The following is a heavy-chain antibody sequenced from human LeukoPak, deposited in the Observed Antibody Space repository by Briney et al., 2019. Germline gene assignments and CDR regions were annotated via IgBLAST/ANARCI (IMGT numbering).Heavy chain of an antibody. CDR1: GFTFSSYS. J-gene: IGHJ4*02. D-gene: IGHD6-6*01. V-gene: IGHV3-21*01. CDR3: ARGLSGSSSPLYPLDS. CDR2: ITSSSDYI. Sequence: GGSLRLSCTASGFTFSSYSMNWVRQAPGKGLEWVSSITSSSDYIYYADSVKGRFTISRDNAKNSLYLQMNSLRAEDTAVYYCARGLSGSSSPLYPLDSWGQGALVTVSS.